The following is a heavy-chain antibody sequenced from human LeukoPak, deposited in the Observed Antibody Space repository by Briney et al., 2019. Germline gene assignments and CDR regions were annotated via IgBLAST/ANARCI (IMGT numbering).Heavy chain of an antibody. Sequence: QPGGSLRLSCAASGFTFSSYGMHWVRQAPGKGLEWVAVISYDGSNKYYADSVKGRFTISRDNSKNTLYLQMNSLRAEDTAVYYCAKDLLTVVVAATDDYWGQGTLVTVSS. J-gene: IGHJ4*02. CDR2: ISYDGSNK. CDR1: GFTFSSYG. V-gene: IGHV3-30*18. CDR3: AKDLLTVVVAATDDY. D-gene: IGHD2-15*01.